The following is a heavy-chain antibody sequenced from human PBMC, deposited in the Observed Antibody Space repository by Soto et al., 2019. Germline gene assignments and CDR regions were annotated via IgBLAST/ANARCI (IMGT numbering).Heavy chain of an antibody. CDR3: AKVHLGYCSSTSCSTGFDY. V-gene: IGHV3-23*01. CDR2: ISGSGGST. CDR1: GFTFSSYA. J-gene: IGHJ4*02. Sequence: EVQLLESGGGLVQPGGSLRLSCAASGFTFSSYAMSWVRQAPGKGLEWVSAISGSGGSTYYADSVKGRFTISRDNSKNTIYLQMNSLRAEDTALYFCAKVHLGYCSSTSCSTGFDYWGKGTLVTVSS. D-gene: IGHD2-2*02.